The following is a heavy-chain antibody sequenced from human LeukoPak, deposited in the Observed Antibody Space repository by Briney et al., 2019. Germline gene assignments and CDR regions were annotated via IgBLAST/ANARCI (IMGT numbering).Heavy chain of an antibody. CDR1: GGSISSYY. J-gene: IGHJ4*02. CDR2: IHYSGST. D-gene: IGHD2-2*01. Sequence: PSETLSLTCTVSGGSISSYYWSWIRQTPGKGLEWIGYIHYSGSTNYNPSLKSRVTISVDTSKDQFSLKLSSVTAADTAVYYCAREYCGIISCFFDYWGQGTLVTVSS. CDR3: AREYCGIISCFFDY. V-gene: IGHV4-59*01.